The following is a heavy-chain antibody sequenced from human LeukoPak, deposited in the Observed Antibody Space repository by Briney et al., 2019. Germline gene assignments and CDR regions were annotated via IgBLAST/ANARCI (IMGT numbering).Heavy chain of an antibody. CDR3: ARTIVTAGRAYFDY. Sequence: GGSLRLSCAASGFTSSSYWMHWVRQVPGKGLEWVSAISGSGGSTYYADSVKGRFTISRDNSKNTLYLQMNNLRVEDTAVYYCARTIVTAGRAYFDYWGQGTLVTVSS. J-gene: IGHJ4*02. D-gene: IGHD2-21*02. V-gene: IGHV3-23*01. CDR1: GFTSSSYW. CDR2: ISGSGGST.